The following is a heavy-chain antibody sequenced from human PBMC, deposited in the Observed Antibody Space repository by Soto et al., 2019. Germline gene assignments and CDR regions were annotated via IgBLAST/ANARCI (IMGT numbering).Heavy chain of an antibody. CDR3: ARDAIAARQGTFDI. CDR1: GGSISSYH. D-gene: IGHD6-6*01. J-gene: IGHJ3*02. V-gene: IGHV4-59*01. CDR2: IYYSGST. Sequence: PSETLSLTCTVSGGSISSYHWSWIRQPPGKGLEWIGYIYYSGSTNSNPSLKSRVTISVDTSKNQFSLKVSSVTAADTAVYYCARDAIAARQGTFDIWGQGTLVTVSS.